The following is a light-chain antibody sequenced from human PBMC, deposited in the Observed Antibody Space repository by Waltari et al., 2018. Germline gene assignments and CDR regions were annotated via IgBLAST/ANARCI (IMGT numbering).Light chain of an antibody. V-gene: IGKV2-28*01. J-gene: IGKJ1*01. CDR1: QSLLHSNGYNY. Sequence: DIVMTQSPLSLPVTPGEPASISCRSSQSLLHSNGYNYLDWYLQKPGQSPQRLIYVGSNRAYGVPDRFSGRGSGTDFTLKISRVEAEDVGVYYCMQALQTWTFGQGTKVEIK. CDR2: VGS. CDR3: MQALQTWT.